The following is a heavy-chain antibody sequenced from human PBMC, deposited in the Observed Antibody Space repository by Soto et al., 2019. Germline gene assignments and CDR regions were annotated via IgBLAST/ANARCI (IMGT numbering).Heavy chain of an antibody. CDR1: GFTFSSYA. Sequence: GGSLRLSCAAAGFTFSSYAMSWVRQAPGKGLEWVSGISGSGGSTYYADPVKGRFTISRDNSKNTLYLQVNSLRAEDTALYYCAKEFMVRGVPPLSFGMDVWGQGTTVTVSS. CDR3: AKEFMVRGVPPLSFGMDV. CDR2: ISGSGGST. D-gene: IGHD3-10*01. V-gene: IGHV3-23*01. J-gene: IGHJ6*02.